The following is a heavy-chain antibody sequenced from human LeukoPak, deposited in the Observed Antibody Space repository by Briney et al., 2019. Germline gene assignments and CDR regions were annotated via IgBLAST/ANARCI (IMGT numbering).Heavy chain of an antibody. CDR2: IYYSGST. J-gene: IGHJ5*02. CDR1: GGSISSYY. CDR3: ATGDREWFAP. Sequence: SETLSLTCTVSGGSISSYYWSWIRQPPGEGLEWIGYIYYSGSTNYNPSLKSRVTISVDTSKNQFSLKLSSVSAADTAVYYCATGDREWFAPWGQGTLVTVSS. V-gene: IGHV4-59*01. D-gene: IGHD3-16*01.